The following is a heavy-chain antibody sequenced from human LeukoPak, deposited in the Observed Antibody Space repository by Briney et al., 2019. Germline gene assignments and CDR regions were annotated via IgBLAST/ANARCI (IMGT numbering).Heavy chain of an antibody. CDR1: GYTFTGYY. J-gene: IGHJ4*02. D-gene: IGHD6-19*01. V-gene: IGHV1-2*02. Sequence: ASVKVSCKASGYTFTGYYMHWVRQAPGQGLEWMGWIYPNSGGTNYAQKFQGRVTMTRDTSISTAYMELSRLRSDDTAVYYCARAASSGWYVYWGQGTLVSVSS. CDR2: IYPNSGGT. CDR3: ARAASSGWYVY.